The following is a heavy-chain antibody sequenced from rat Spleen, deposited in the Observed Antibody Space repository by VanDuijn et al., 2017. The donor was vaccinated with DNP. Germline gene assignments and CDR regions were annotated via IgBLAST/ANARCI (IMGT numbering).Heavy chain of an antibody. CDR2: ISSGGST. Sequence: QVQLKESGPGMVQPSQTLSLTCTVSGFSLPDYSMHWVRQPPGNALDWMAAISSGGSTYYNSALKSRLSISRDTSKSQVFLKMNSLQTEDTAMYFCARGFKYGSYGWFAYWGQGTLVTVSS. D-gene: IGHD1-3*01. J-gene: IGHJ3*01. V-gene: IGHV2-6*01. CDR1: GFSLPDYS. CDR3: ARGFKYGSYGWFAY.